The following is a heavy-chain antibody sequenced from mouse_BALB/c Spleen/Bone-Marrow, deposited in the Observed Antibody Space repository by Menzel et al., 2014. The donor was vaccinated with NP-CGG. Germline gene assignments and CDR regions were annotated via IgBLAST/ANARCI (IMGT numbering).Heavy chain of an antibody. CDR1: GFNIKDTY. Sequence: EVQLVESGAELVKPGASVKLSCTASGFNIKDTYMHWVKQRPEQGPEWIGRIDPANGNTKYDPKFQGKATITADTSSNTAYLQLSSLTSEDTAVYYCASYRYGWYFDVWGAGTTVTVSS. CDR3: ASYRYGWYFDV. V-gene: IGHV14-3*02. D-gene: IGHD2-14*01. J-gene: IGHJ1*01. CDR2: IDPANGNT.